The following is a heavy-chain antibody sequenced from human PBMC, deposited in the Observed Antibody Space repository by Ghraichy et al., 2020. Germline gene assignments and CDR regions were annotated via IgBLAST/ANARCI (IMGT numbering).Heavy chain of an antibody. D-gene: IGHD1-20*01. CDR3: GSHITGDRGFDL. CDR1: GGTLSGYW. J-gene: IGHJ3*01. V-gene: IGHV4-34*01. CDR2: INDSGRT. Sequence: SETLSLTCAVYGGTLSGYWMSWIRQPPGKGLEWIGEINDSGRTNYNPSLKRRVTISGDTSNNHFSLKMNFVTAADTAAYYCGSHITGDRGFDLWGQGTVVIVSS.